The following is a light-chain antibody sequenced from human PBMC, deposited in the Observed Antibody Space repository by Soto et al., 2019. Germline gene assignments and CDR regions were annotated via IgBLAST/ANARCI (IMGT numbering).Light chain of an antibody. J-gene: IGKJ1*01. CDR1: QGINNW. V-gene: IGKV1-12*01. CDR2: AVS. CDR3: KQAYSSPWT. Sequence: DIQMTQSPSSVSASVGDRVTITCRASQGINNWSAWYQQKPGKAPELLIYAVSYLQSGVPSRFSGSGSGTDFTLTISSLQPEDFATYFCKQAYSSPWTFGQGTKVEIK.